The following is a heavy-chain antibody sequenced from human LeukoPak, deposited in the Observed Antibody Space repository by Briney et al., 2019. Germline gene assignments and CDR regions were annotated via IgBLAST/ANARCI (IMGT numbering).Heavy chain of an antibody. CDR1: GYTFTSYD. J-gene: IGHJ4*02. CDR3: ARVGTYSSGWYGGTKWGQFDY. Sequence: ASVKVSCKASGYTFTSYDINRVRQATGQGLEWMGWMNPNSGNTGYAQKFQGWVTMTRDTSISTAYMELSRLRSDDTAVYYCARVGTYSSGWYGGTKWGQFDYWGQGTLVTVSS. D-gene: IGHD6-19*01. CDR2: MNPNSGNT. V-gene: IGHV1-8*01.